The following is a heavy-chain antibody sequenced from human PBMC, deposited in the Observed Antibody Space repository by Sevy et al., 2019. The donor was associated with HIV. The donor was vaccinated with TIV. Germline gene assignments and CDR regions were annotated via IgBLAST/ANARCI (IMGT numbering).Heavy chain of an antibody. V-gene: IGHV3-72*01. CDR3: ARSSIAASGLFDY. D-gene: IGHD6-6*01. J-gene: IGHJ4*02. CDR1: GFTFSDHD. CDR2: SSNKPNGYTT. Sequence: GGSLRLSCAASGFTFSDHDIDWVRQAPGKGLEWVGRSSNKPNGYTTQSAASVKGRFAISRDDSKRSLFLQMSSLKTEDTAVYFCARSSIAASGLFDYWGPGTLVTVSS.